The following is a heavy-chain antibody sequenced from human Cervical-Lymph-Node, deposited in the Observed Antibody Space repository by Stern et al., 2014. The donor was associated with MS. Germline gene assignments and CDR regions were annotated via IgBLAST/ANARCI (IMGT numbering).Heavy chain of an antibody. J-gene: IGHJ3*01. Sequence: DQLVESGGGLVKPGGSLRLSCAASGFTFSYSYMSWIRQAPGKGLECISYISGTGANTYYADSVRGRFTISRDNAKNSLFLEMSSLRADDAAVYYCARREDNGESNGAFDVWGLGTMVTVSS. D-gene: IGHD4-17*01. CDR3: ARREDNGESNGAFDV. CDR2: ISGTGANT. V-gene: IGHV3-11*01. CDR1: GFTFSYSY.